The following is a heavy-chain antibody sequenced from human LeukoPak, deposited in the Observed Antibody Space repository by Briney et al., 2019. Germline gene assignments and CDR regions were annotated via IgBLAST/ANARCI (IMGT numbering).Heavy chain of an antibody. J-gene: IGHJ4*02. CDR1: GGSINSGSYY. V-gene: IGHV4-39*01. Sequence: PSETLSLTCTVPGGSINSGSYYWGWIRQPPGKGLEWIGSIYYIGSTYYNSSLKGRVTISVDTSKNQFSLKLSSVTAADTAMYYCARLLYNWNGADYWGQGTLVTVSS. D-gene: IGHD1-20*01. CDR3: ARLLYNWNGADY. CDR2: IYYIGST.